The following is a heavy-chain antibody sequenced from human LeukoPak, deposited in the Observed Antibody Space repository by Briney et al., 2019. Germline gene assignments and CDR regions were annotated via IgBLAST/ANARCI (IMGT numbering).Heavy chain of an antibody. CDR1: GYTFTGYY. Sequence: ASVKVSCKASGYTFTGYYMHWVRQAPGPGLEWMGRINPNSGGTNYAQKFQGRVTMTRDTSISTAYMELSRLRSDDTAVYYCARDLGSSATSTNWFDPWGQGTLVTVSS. J-gene: IGHJ5*02. CDR3: ARDLGSSATSTNWFDP. V-gene: IGHV1-2*06. CDR2: INPNSGGT. D-gene: IGHD6-6*01.